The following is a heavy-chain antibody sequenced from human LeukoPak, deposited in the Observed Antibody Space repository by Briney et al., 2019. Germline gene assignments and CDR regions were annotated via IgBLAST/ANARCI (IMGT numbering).Heavy chain of an antibody. CDR1: GDSISTFY. V-gene: IGHV4-4*07. CDR3: ARDVVAAVGSFDY. CDR2: IYTSGST. Sequence: SETLSLTCTVFGDSISTFYWSWIRQPAGKGLEWIGHIYTSGSTNYNPSLKSRVTMSVDTSKNQFFLKLSSVTAADTAVYCARDVVAAVGSFDYWGQGILVTVSS. D-gene: IGHD6-13*01. J-gene: IGHJ4*02.